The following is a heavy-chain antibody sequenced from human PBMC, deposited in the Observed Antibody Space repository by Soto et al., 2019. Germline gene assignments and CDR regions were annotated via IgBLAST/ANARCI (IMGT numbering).Heavy chain of an antibody. CDR3: ARDSTYYYNAFDI. D-gene: IGHD3-10*01. J-gene: IGHJ3*02. Sequence: GGSLRLSCAASGFTFSSYAMHWVRQAPGKGLEWVAVISYDGSNKYYADSVKGRFTISRDNSKNTLYLQMNSLRAEDTAVYYCARDSTYYYNAFDIWGQGTMVTVSS. CDR1: GFTFSSYA. CDR2: ISYDGSNK. V-gene: IGHV3-30*04.